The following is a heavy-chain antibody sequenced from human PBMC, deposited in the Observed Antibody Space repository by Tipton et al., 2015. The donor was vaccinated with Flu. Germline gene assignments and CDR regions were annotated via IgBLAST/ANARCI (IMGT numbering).Heavy chain of an antibody. J-gene: IGHJ5*02. CDR3: ARGLRFMVRGVFIRNWFDP. CDR1: GYTFTSYD. V-gene: IGHV1-8*01. Sequence: QLVQSGAEVKKPGVSVKVSCKASGYTFTSYDINWVRQATGLGLEWMGWMNPNSGNTGYAQKFQGRVTMTRNPSISTAYMELSSLRSEERAVFSCARGLRFMVRGVFIRNWFDPWGQGTLVTVSS. D-gene: IGHD3-10*01. CDR2: MNPNSGNT.